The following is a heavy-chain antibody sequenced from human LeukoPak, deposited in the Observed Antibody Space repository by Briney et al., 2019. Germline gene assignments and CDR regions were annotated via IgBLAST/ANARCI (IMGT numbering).Heavy chain of an antibody. V-gene: IGHV4-38-2*02. Sequence: SETLSLTCTVSGYSISSGYYWGWIRQPPGKGLEWIGSIYHSGSTYYNPSLKSRVTISVDTSKNQFSLKLTSVTAADTAVYYCARAGYSGRLRGAFDIWGQGTMVTVSS. D-gene: IGHD1-26*01. J-gene: IGHJ3*02. CDR2: IYHSGST. CDR3: ARAGYSGRLRGAFDI. CDR1: GYSISSGYY.